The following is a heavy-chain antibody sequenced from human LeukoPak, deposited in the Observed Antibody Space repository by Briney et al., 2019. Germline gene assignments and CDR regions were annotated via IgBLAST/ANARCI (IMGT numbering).Heavy chain of an antibody. Sequence: GGSLRLSCAASGFTFSSYSMNWVRQAPGKGLEWVSSISSSSSYIYYADSVKGRFTISRDNAKNSLYLQMNSLRAEDTAVYYCARGALAVAVYNWFDPWGQGTLVTVSS. J-gene: IGHJ5*02. CDR3: ARGALAVAVYNWFDP. CDR1: GFTFSSYS. D-gene: IGHD6-19*01. CDR2: ISSSSSYI. V-gene: IGHV3-21*01.